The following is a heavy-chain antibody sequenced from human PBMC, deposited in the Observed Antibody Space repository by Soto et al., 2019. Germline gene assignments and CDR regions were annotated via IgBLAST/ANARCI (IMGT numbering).Heavy chain of an antibody. CDR3: ARQSPDYYDSSGYYRIDY. D-gene: IGHD3-22*01. Sequence: LSLTCRVSGGSMSGYYWSWIRQAPGKGLEWIGYVYYTGSTTYNPSLQSRVTISVDTSKNQFSLKLSSVTAADTAVYYCARQSPDYYDSSGYYRIDYWGQGTLVTVSS. CDR2: VYYTGST. J-gene: IGHJ4*02. CDR1: GGSMSGYY. V-gene: IGHV4-59*08.